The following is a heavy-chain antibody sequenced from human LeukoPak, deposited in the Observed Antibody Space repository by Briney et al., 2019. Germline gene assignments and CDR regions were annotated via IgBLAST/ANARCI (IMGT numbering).Heavy chain of an antibody. D-gene: IGHD5/OR15-5a*01. Sequence: PGGSLTLSCAASGFAFSSSWMHWVRQAPGSGLVWASRINEDGTGTSYADSVKGRFTISRDNAKNTLYLQMNSLRVEDTAVYYCSPIFYAPDYWGEGTEVTVSS. CDR2: INEDGTGT. V-gene: IGHV3-74*01. CDR1: GFAFSSSW. J-gene: IGHJ4*01. CDR3: SPIFYAPDY.